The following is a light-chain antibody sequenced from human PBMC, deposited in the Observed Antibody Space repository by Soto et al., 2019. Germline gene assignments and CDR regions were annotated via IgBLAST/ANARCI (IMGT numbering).Light chain of an antibody. CDR2: EVS. J-gene: IGLJ1*01. CDR3: SSYTSTSTLV. Sequence: QSALTQPASVSGSPGQSITISCTGTSSDVGGYNFVSWYQQHPGKAPKLMIYEVSSRPPGVSNRFSGSKSGDTASLTISGLQAEDEADYYCSSYTSTSTLVFGTGTKLTVL. V-gene: IGLV2-14*01. CDR1: SSDVGGYNF.